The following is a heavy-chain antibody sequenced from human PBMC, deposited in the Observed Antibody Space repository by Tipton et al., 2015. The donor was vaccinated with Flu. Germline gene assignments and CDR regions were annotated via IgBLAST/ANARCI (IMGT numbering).Heavy chain of an antibody. D-gene: IGHD2-2*01. J-gene: IGHJ4*02. CDR2: IYYSGST. Sequence: TLSLTCTVSGGSISSYYWSWIRQPPGKGLEWIGYIYYSGSTNSNPSLKSRVTISVDTSKNQISLKLSSVTAADTAVYYCARGDCSSTICLDYWGQGTLVTVSS. CDR1: GGSISSYY. CDR3: ARGDCSSTICLDY. V-gene: IGHV4-59*01.